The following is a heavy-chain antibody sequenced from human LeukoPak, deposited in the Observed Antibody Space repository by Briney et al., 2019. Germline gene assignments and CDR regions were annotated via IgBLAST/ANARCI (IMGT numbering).Heavy chain of an antibody. CDR1: GYTFTGYY. CDR2: INPNTGGT. J-gene: IGHJ3*02. V-gene: IGHV1-2*02. Sequence: ASVKVSCKASGYTFTGYYMHWVRQAPGQGLEWMGWINPNTGGTNYAQKFQGRVTMTRDKSIRTAYMELSRLTSDDTAVYYCARNIWFGESADAFDIWGQGTMVTVSS. D-gene: IGHD3-10*01. CDR3: ARNIWFGESADAFDI.